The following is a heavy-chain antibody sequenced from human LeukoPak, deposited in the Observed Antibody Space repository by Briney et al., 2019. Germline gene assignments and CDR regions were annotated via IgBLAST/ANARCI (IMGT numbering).Heavy chain of an antibody. J-gene: IGHJ3*02. CDR1: GVSVSDGRYY. CDR3: ATPYCSSISCLDVFNM. V-gene: IGHV4-31*03. Sequence: SQTLSLTCNVSGVSVSDGRYYWTWIRQHPAKGLEWIGYKYYTGSAKYNPSLKSRLTISVDTPKNQFSLQLSSVTAADTATYYCATPYCSSISCLDVFNMWGQGTRVTVSS. CDR2: KYYTGSA. D-gene: IGHD2-2*01.